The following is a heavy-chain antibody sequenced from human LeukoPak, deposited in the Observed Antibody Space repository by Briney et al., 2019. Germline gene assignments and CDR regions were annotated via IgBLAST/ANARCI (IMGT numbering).Heavy chain of an antibody. CDR3: ARELSDPNYYGSGSFDY. CDR1: GYTFTDYY. Sequence: ASVKVSCKASGYTFTDYYMHWVRQAPGQGLERMGWIKPNSGGTNYAEKFQGRVTMTRDTSISTAYMELSRLSSDDTAVYYCARELSDPNYYGSGSFDYWGPGTLVTVSS. J-gene: IGHJ4*02. V-gene: IGHV1-2*02. CDR2: IKPNSGGT. D-gene: IGHD3-10*01.